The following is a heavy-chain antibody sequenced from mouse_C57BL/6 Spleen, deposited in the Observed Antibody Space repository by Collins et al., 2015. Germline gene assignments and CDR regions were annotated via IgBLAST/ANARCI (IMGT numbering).Heavy chain of an antibody. CDR3: ARGDYFGSSWYFDV. CDR2: IYPTNGYT. Sequence: LVEPGASVKLSCKASGYTFTSYWVHWVKQRPGQGLEWIGNIYPTNGYTSYSEKFKSKATLTVDTSSNTAYMQLSSLTSEDSAVCYCARGDYFGSSWYFDVWGTGTTVTVSS. D-gene: IGHD1-1*01. V-gene: IGHV1-53*01. CDR1: GYTFTSYW. J-gene: IGHJ1*03.